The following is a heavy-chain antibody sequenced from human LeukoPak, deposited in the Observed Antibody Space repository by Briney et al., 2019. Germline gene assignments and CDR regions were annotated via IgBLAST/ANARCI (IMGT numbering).Heavy chain of an antibody. CDR2: MNPNSGNT. CDR3: ARGGRLADRYCSSTSCANLLYYYYYMDV. D-gene: IGHD2-2*01. Sequence: GASVKVSCKASGYTFTSYDINWVRQATGQGLEWMGWMNPNSGNTGYAQKFQGRVTITRNTSISTAYMELSSLRSEDTAVYYCARGGRLADRYCSSTSCANLLYYYYYMDVWGKGTTVTVSS. CDR1: GYTFTSYD. J-gene: IGHJ6*03. V-gene: IGHV1-8*03.